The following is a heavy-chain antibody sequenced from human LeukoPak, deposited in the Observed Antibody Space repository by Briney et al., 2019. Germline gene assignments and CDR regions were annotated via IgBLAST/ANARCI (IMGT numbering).Heavy chain of an antibody. J-gene: IGHJ4*02. CDR1: GYTFTSYG. Sequence: ASVKVSCKASGYTFTSYGISWVRQAPGQGLEWMGWISAYNGNTNYAQKLQGRVTMTTDTSTSTAYMELRSLRSDDTAVYYCARDGPPFRENFLPDYWGQGTLVTASS. V-gene: IGHV1-18*01. CDR3: ARDGPPFRENFLPDY. CDR2: ISAYNGNT. D-gene: IGHD3-10*01.